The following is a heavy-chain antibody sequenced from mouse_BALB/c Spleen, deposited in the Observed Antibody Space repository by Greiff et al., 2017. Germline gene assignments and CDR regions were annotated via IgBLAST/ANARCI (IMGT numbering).Heavy chain of an antibody. CDR2: SRNKANDYTT. V-gene: IGHV7-1*02. CDR3: ARDAGGMDY. CDR1: GFTFSDFY. J-gene: IGHJ4*01. Sequence: EVHLVESGGGLVQPGGSLRLSCATSGFTFSDFYMEWVRQPPGKRLEWIAASRNKANDYTTEYSSSVKGRFIVSRATSPSILYLQMNALRAEDTAIYYCARDAGGMDYWGQGTSVTVSS.